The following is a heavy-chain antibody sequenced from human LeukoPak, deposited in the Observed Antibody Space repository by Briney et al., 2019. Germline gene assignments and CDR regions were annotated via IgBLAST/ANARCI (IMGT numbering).Heavy chain of an antibody. Sequence: SETLSPTCTVSGGSISSGGHYWSWIRQPAGKGLEYLGRISSTGSTNYNPSLRSRVTISADTSKNHFSLKLTSVTVADTAVYYCARTHYLRFLEDYYYYYMDVWGKGTTVTVSS. J-gene: IGHJ6*03. CDR1: GGSISSGGHY. CDR3: ARTHYLRFLEDYYYYYMDV. V-gene: IGHV4-61*02. CDR2: ISSTGST. D-gene: IGHD3-3*01.